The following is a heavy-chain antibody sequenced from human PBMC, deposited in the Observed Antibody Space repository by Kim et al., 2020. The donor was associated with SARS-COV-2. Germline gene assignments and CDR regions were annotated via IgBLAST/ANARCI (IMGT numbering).Heavy chain of an antibody. J-gene: IGHJ4*02. CDR1: GFTFSSYS. D-gene: IGHD3-22*01. Sequence: GGSLRLSCAASGFTFSSYSMNWVRQAPGKGLEWVSSISSSSSYIYYADSVKGRFTISRDNAKNSLYLQMNSLRAEDTAVYYCARGGRGYYYDSSGYSHPPSDFDYWGQGTLVTVSS. CDR3: ARGGRGYYYDSSGYSHPPSDFDY. CDR2: ISSSSSYI. V-gene: IGHV3-21*01.